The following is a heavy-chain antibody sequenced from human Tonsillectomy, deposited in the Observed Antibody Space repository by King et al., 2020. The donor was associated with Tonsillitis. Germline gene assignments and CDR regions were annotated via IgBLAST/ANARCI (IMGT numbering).Heavy chain of an antibody. V-gene: IGHV3-33*03. J-gene: IGHJ4*02. Sequence: VQLVESGGGVAQPGTSLRLSCAPSGFVFSDFGMHWVRQAPGKGLEWVAVISNDGTNQDYVDSVKGRFIVSRDNYRNALDLHMNSLRVEETAVYYCVKEAGPGAPFDSWGQGGLVTVPS. CDR1: GFVFSDFG. CDR2: ISNDGTNQ. D-gene: IGHD3-10*01. CDR3: VKEAGPGAPFDS.